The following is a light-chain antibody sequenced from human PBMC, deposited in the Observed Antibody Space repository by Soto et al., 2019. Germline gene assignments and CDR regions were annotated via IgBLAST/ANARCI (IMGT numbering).Light chain of an antibody. Sequence: QSVVTQSPSASGTPGQRVTISCSGSKSNIGSNTVNWYQHLPGTAPKLLIYSNNQRPSGVPDRFSGSKSGTAASLAISGLQSEDEADYYCAVWDDSLDAWVFGGGTKLTVL. CDR1: KSNIGSNT. V-gene: IGLV1-44*01. CDR2: SNN. J-gene: IGLJ3*02. CDR3: AVWDDSLDAWV.